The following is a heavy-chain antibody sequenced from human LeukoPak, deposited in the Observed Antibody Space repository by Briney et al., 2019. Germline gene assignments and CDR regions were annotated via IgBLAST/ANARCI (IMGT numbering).Heavy chain of an antibody. Sequence: QPGGSLRLSCAASGFTFSSYAMSWVCQAPGKGLEWVSGINGNADSTYYADSVKGRFTISRDNSKNTLYLQMNSLRGEDTAVYYCAKGRQLRRSDAFDIWGQGTMVTVSS. V-gene: IGHV3-23*01. CDR1: GFTFSSYA. D-gene: IGHD1-26*01. CDR3: AKGRQLRRSDAFDI. J-gene: IGHJ3*02. CDR2: INGNADST.